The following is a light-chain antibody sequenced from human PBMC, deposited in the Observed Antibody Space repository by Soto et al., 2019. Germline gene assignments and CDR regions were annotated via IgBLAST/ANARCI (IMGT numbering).Light chain of an antibody. CDR2: WAS. CDR1: QSVLYSSNNKNY. CDR3: QQYYSTPLT. J-gene: IGKJ1*01. V-gene: IGKV4-1*01. Sequence: DIVMTQSPDSLAVSLGERATINCKSSQSVLYSSNNKNYLAWYQQKPGQPPKLLIYWASTRESGVPDRFSGSASGTDFTLTISSLQAEDVAVYYCQQYYSTPLTFGQGTKVDIK.